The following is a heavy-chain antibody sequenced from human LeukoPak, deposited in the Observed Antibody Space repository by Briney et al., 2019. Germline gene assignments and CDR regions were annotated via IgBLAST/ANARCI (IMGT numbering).Heavy chain of an antibody. D-gene: IGHD6-19*01. CDR2: ISWNSGII. V-gene: IGHV3-9*01. CDR3: AKVAAYSSGWYDS. CDR1: GFTFDDYA. Sequence: PGGSLRLSCAASGFTFDDYAMHWVRQVPGKGLDWVAGISWNSGIIVYADSVKGRFTISRDSAKSSLYLQMNSLRPEDTALYYCAKVAAYSSGWYDSWGQGTLVTVSS. J-gene: IGHJ5*01.